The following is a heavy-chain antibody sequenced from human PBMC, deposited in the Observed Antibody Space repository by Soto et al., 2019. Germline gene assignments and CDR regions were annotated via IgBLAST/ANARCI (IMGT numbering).Heavy chain of an antibody. CDR2: ISAYNGNT. CDR3: ATDRYMRYCSSTSCYYLAFDI. CDR1: GYTFTSYG. V-gene: IGHV1-18*01. D-gene: IGHD2-2*01. J-gene: IGHJ3*02. Sequence: ASVKVSCKASGYTFTSYGSSWVRQAPGQGLEWMGWISAYNGNTNYAQKLQGRVTMTTDTSTSTAYMELRSLRSDDTAVYYCATDRYMRYCSSTSCYYLAFDILGQGTMVTVSS.